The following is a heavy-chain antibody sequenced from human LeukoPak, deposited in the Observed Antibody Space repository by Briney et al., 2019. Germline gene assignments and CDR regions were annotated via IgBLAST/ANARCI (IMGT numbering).Heavy chain of an antibody. CDR3: ARSNTKGYCSSTSCSRPWFDP. D-gene: IGHD2-2*01. Sequence: ASVKASCKASGYTFTGYYMHWVRQAPGQGLEWMGWINPNSGGTNYAQKFQGRVTMTRDTSISTAYMELSRLRSDDTAVYYCARSNTKGYCSSTSCSRPWFDPWGQGTLVTVSS. V-gene: IGHV1-2*02. CDR2: INPNSGGT. CDR1: GYTFTGYY. J-gene: IGHJ5*02.